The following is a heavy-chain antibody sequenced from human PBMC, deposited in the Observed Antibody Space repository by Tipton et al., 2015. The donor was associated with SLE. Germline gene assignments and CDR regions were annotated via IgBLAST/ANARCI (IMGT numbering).Heavy chain of an antibody. Sequence: TLSLTCTVSGGSISNSSYYWGWIRQPPGKGLEWIGSIYYSGSTYYNPSLKSRVTISVDTSKNQFSLKLSSVTAADTAVYYCARVGDEAAAALGYWGQGTLVTVSS. CDR3: ARVGDEAAAALGY. CDR1: GGSISNSSYY. D-gene: IGHD6-13*01. CDR2: IYYSGST. V-gene: IGHV4-39*07. J-gene: IGHJ4*02.